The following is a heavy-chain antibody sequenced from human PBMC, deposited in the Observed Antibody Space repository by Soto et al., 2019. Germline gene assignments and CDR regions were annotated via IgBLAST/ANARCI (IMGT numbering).Heavy chain of an antibody. CDR2: ISPRSTFR. Sequence: PGVSLRLSCATSGFSFSDSYMSWIRQAPGKGLEWISYISPRSTFRDYAALVKGRFTISRDSVKNSLYLQMNNLTAGDTGLYYCARGGCDGLFDPLGQGSLIAVSS. J-gene: IGHJ5*02. D-gene: IGHD2-21*01. V-gene: IGHV3-11*06. CDR3: ARGGCDGLFDP. CDR1: GFSFSDSY.